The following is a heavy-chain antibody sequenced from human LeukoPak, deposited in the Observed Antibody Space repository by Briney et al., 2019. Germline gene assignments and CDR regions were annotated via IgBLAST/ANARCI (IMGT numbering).Heavy chain of an antibody. Sequence: PGGSLRLSCAASGFTFSGHWMYWLRQAPGKGLAWVSRINGDGSATNYAGSMKGRFTISRDNAKNILYLKMNSLREDDTAVYYCARDINWGQVDYWGQGTLVTVSS. V-gene: IGHV3-74*01. CDR3: ARDINWGQVDY. CDR1: GFTFSGHW. D-gene: IGHD7-27*01. J-gene: IGHJ4*02. CDR2: INGDGSAT.